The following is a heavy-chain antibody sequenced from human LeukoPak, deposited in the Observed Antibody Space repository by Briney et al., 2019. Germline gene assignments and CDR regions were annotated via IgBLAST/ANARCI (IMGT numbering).Heavy chain of an antibody. Sequence: SETLSLTCAVYGGSFSGYYWSWIRQPPGKGLEWIGEINHSGSTNYNPSLKSRVTISVDTSKNQFSLKPSSVTTADTAVYYCARGRVVAATYYGMDVWGQGTTVTVSS. CDR2: INHSGST. CDR1: GGSFSGYY. CDR3: ARGRVVAATYYGMDV. J-gene: IGHJ6*02. D-gene: IGHD2-15*01. V-gene: IGHV4-34*01.